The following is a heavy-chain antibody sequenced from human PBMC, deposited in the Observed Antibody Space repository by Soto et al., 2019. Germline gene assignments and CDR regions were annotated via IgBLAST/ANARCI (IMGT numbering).Heavy chain of an antibody. CDR3: ARHSSSSGGSPFNKVQNWFDP. V-gene: IGHV4-59*08. CDR1: GGSISSYY. D-gene: IGHD6-6*01. Sequence: PSETLSLTCTVSGGSISSYYWSWIRQPPGKGLGWIGYIYYSGSTYYNPSLKSRVTISVDTSKNQFSLKLSSVTAADTAVYYCARHSSSSGGSPFNKVQNWFDPWGQGTLVTVSS. J-gene: IGHJ5*02. CDR2: IYYSGST.